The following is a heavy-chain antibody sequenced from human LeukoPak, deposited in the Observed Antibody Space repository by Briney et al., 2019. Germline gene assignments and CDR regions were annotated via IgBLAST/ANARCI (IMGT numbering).Heavy chain of an antibody. V-gene: IGHV4-34*01. CDR2: INHSGST. Sequence: SETLSLTCAVYGGSFSGYYWSWIRQPPGKGLEWIGEINHSGSTNYNPSLKSQVTISVDTSKNQFSLKLSSVTAADTAVYYCARGSPITGTTDYWGQGTLVTVSS. D-gene: IGHD1-7*01. J-gene: IGHJ4*02. CDR1: GGSFSGYY. CDR3: ARGSPITGTTDY.